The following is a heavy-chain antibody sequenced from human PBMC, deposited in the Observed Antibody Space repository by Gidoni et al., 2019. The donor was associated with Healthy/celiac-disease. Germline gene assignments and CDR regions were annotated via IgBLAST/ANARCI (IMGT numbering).Heavy chain of an antibody. CDR3: ARIVVVPAANYYYYYGMDV. CDR1: GYSFTSYW. D-gene: IGHD2-2*01. Sequence: EVQLVQSGAAVKKPGESLRISCKGSGYSFTSYWIRWVRQMPGKGLEWMGRIEPSDAYTNYSPSFQGHVTISADKSISTAYLQWSSLKASDTAMYYCARIVVVPAANYYYYYGMDVWGQGTTVTVSS. CDR2: IEPSDAYT. J-gene: IGHJ6*02. V-gene: IGHV5-10-1*01.